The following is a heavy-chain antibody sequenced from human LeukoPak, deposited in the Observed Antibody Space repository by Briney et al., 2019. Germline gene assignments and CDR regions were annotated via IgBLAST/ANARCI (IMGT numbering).Heavy chain of an antibody. J-gene: IGHJ5*02. CDR1: GFTFSSYA. V-gene: IGHV3-30-3*01. Sequence: PGGSLRLSCAASGFTFSSYAMHWVRQAPGKGLEWVAVISYDGSNKYYADSVKGRFTISRDNSKNTLYLQMNSLRAEDTAVYYCARDRVDAGWFDPWGQGTLVTVSS. CDR3: ARDRVDAGWFDP. CDR2: ISYDGSNK.